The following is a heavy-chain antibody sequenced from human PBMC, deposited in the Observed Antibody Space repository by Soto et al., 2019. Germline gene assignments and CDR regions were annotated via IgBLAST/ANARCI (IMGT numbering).Heavy chain of an antibody. CDR1: GYTFTSYG. J-gene: IGHJ6*02. CDR3: ARNRNSGFLYYYGMDV. CDR2: ISAYNGNT. Sequence: ASVKVSCKASGYTFTSYGISWVRQAPGQGLEWMGWISAYNGNTNYAQKLQGRVTMTTDTSTSTAYMELSSLRSEDTAVYYCARNRNSGFLYYYGMDVWGQGTTVTVSS. V-gene: IGHV1-18*01. D-gene: IGHD4-4*01.